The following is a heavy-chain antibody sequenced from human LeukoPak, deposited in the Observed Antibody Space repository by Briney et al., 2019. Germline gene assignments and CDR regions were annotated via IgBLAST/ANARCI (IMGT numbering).Heavy chain of an antibody. V-gene: IGHV3-7*01. J-gene: IGHJ4*02. CDR3: ARDGYDFRSGYYVDS. CDR1: GFTFSSYW. Sequence: GGSLRLSCAASGFTFSSYWMSWVRRAPGKGLEWVANIKQDGSEKYYVDSVKGRFTISRDNAKNSLYLQMNSLRAEDTAVYYCARDGYDFRSGYYVDSWGQGTLVTVSS. CDR2: IKQDGSEK. D-gene: IGHD3-3*01.